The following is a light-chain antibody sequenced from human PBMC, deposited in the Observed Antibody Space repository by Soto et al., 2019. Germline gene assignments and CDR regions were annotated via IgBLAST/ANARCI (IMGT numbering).Light chain of an antibody. CDR1: SSDVGGYNF. Sequence: QSALTQPPSASGSPGQSVTISCTGTSSDVGGYNFVSWYQQHPGKAPKLMISEVNKRPSGVPDRFSGSKSGNTASLTVSGLQAEDEADYYCSSYAGSTIWVFGGGTKVTVL. CDR2: EVN. CDR3: SSYAGSTIWV. V-gene: IGLV2-8*01. J-gene: IGLJ3*02.